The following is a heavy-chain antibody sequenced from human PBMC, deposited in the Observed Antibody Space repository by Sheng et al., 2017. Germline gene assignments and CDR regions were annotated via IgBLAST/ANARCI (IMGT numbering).Heavy chain of an antibody. J-gene: IGHJ4*02. Sequence: EVQLVESGGGLVKPGGSLRLSCRSRLDFTFSSYSMNWVRQAPGKGLEWVSSISSSSSYIYYADSVKGRFTISRDNAKNSLYLQMNSLRAEDTAVYYCARDLIPGMVATTTTCGYWGQGTLVTVSS. CDR3: ARDLIPGMVATTTTCGY. CDR2: ISSSSSYI. D-gene: IGHD5-12*01. CDR1: DFTFSSYS. V-gene: IGHV3-21*01.